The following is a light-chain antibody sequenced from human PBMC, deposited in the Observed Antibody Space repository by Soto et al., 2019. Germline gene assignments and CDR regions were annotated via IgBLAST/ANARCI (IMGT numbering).Light chain of an antibody. Sequence: DIVMTQSPATLSVSPGERATLSCRASQSVSSNLAWYQQKRGQAPRLLMYGASTRATGIPVRFSGSGSGTEFTLIISSLQSEVFAVYYCQQYNDWPRTFGQGTKVEIK. CDR3: QQYNDWPRT. CDR2: GAS. CDR1: QSVSSN. J-gene: IGKJ1*01. V-gene: IGKV3-15*01.